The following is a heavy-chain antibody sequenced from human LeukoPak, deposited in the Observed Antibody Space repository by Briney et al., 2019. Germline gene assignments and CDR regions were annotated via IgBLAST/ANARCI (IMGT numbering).Heavy chain of an antibody. CDR3: TTTYYDYVWGSYRKHLDY. J-gene: IGHJ4*02. D-gene: IGHD3-16*02. V-gene: IGHV3-15*07. Sequence: GGSLRLSCAASGFTFSNAWMNWVRQAPGKGLEWVGRIKSKTDGGTTDYAAPVKGRFTISRDDSKNTLYLQMNSLKTEDTAVYYYTTTYYDYVWGSYRKHLDYWGQGTLVTVSS. CDR1: GFTFSNAW. CDR2: IKSKTDGGTT.